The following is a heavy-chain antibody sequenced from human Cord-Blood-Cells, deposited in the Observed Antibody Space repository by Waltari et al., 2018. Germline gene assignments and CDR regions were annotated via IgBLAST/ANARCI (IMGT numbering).Heavy chain of an antibody. CDR2: ITHSGST. J-gene: IGHJ3*02. D-gene: IGHD7-27*01. CDR1: GGSFSGYY. Sequence: QVQLQQWGAGLLKPSETLSLTCAVYGGSFSGYYWSWIRQPPGKGLEWIGKITHSGSTNYNPSLKGRVTIAVDTSKNQFSLKLSSVTAADTAVYYCARDSQLGMGAFDIWGQGTMVTVSS. CDR3: ARDSQLGMGAFDI. V-gene: IGHV4-34*01.